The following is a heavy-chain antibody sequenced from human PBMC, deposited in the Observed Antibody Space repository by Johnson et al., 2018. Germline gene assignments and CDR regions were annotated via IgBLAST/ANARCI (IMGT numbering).Heavy chain of an antibody. V-gene: IGHV3-30*03. Sequence: QVQLVQSGGGVVQPGMSLRLSCAASGFTFSVYGMHWVRQAPGKGLEWVAVISYNGNNKDYADSVKGRFTISRDNSKNTLYLQRNSLRADDMAEYFCERDRGGKVDTGALEYWGQGTLVTVSS. CDR2: ISYNGNNK. J-gene: IGHJ4*02. CDR1: GFTFSVYG. D-gene: IGHD5-18*01. CDR3: ERDRGGKVDTGALEY.